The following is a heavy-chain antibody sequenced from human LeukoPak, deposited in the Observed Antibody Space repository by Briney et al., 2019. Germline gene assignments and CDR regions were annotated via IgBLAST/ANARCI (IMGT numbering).Heavy chain of an antibody. CDR2: INPSDGST. CDR3: ARDRAGADFYFEY. CDR1: GYTFTTYY. D-gene: IGHD2-21*02. V-gene: IGHV1-46*01. J-gene: IGHJ4*02. Sequence: ASVKVSCKASGYTFTTYYMHWVRQAPGQGLEWMGIINPSDGSTSYTQKFQGRVTMTRDTSTSTVYMELTSLISEDTAVYYCARDRAGADFYFEYWGQGTLVTVSS.